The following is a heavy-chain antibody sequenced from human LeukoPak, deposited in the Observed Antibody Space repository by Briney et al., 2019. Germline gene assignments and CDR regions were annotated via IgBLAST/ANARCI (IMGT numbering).Heavy chain of an antibody. D-gene: IGHD3-10*01. CDR2: INPSGGST. Sequence: ASVKVSCKASGYTFTSYYMHWVRQAPGQGLEWIGIINPSGGSTSYAQKFQGRVTMTRDTSTSTVYMELSSLRSEDTAVYYCARDNTMVRGVIIPYYYYYGMDVWGQGTTVTVSS. CDR1: GYTFTSYY. V-gene: IGHV1-46*01. J-gene: IGHJ6*02. CDR3: ARDNTMVRGVIIPYYYYYGMDV.